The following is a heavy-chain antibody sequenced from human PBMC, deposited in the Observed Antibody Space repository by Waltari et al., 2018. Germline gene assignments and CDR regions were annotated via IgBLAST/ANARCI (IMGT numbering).Heavy chain of an antibody. CDR1: GGSISSSRYY. Sequence: QLQLQESGPGLVKPSGTLSLTCSVSGGSISSSRYYWGWIRQSPGKGLEWIGSIYYSGGIYYNPTLQSRVTISGDTSKNQFSLSLSSVTAADTAVYYCARHWKRNGYRFDPWGQGTRVTVSS. CDR3: ARHWKRNGYRFDP. V-gene: IGHV4-39*01. J-gene: IGHJ5*02. D-gene: IGHD5-12*01. CDR2: IYYSGGI.